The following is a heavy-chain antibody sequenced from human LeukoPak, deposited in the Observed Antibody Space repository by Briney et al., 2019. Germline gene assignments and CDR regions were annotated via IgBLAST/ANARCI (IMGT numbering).Heavy chain of an antibody. J-gene: IGHJ4*02. D-gene: IGHD1-26*01. CDR1: GYTFTSYY. Sequence: ASVKVSCKASGYTFTSYYMHWMRQAPGQGLEWMGIINPSGGSTSYAQKFQGGVTMTRDTSTSTVYMELSSLRSEDTAVYYCARAVGLTPFDYWGQGTLVIVSS. CDR3: ARAVGLTPFDY. CDR2: INPSGGST. V-gene: IGHV1-46*01.